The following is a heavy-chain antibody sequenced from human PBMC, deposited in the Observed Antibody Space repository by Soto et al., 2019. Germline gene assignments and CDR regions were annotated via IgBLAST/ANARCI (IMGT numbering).Heavy chain of an antibody. V-gene: IGHV3-53*04. D-gene: IGHD3-10*01. J-gene: IGHJ4*02. Sequence: PGGSLRLSCAASGFTVIGNYMTWVRQAPWKGLEWVSVIYGGGTTYYTDSVKGRFTISRHNFKNTLYLQMNSLRPEDTAVYYCATGATVRTDYWGQGILVTVSS. CDR1: GFTVIGNY. CDR3: ATGATVRTDY. CDR2: IYGGGTT.